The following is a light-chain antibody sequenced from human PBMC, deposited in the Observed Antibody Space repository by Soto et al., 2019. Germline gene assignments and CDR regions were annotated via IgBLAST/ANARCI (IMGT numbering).Light chain of an antibody. V-gene: IGKV3-20*01. Sequence: EIVLTQSPGTLSLSPGERATLSCRASQSVSSSYLAWYQQKPGQAPRLLIYGASSRATGIPDRFSGSGSGTDFTLTISRLEPEDFAVYYCPQYGSSPPTATFGQGTELEIK. CDR2: GAS. CDR1: QSVSSSY. J-gene: IGKJ2*01. CDR3: PQYGSSPPTAT.